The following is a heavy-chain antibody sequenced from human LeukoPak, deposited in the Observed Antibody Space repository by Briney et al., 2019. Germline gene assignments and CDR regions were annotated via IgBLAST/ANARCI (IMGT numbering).Heavy chain of an antibody. V-gene: IGHV3-20*04. CDR3: ARNSNYQSKDYFDY. J-gene: IGHJ4*02. CDR1: GFTFSSYS. D-gene: IGHD4-11*01. CDR2: INWNGGST. Sequence: RAGGSLRLSCAASGFTFSSYSMNWVRQAPGKGLEWVSGINWNGGSTGYADSVKGRFTISRDDAKNSLYLQMNSLRAEDTALYYCARNSNYQSKDYFDYWGQGTLVTVSS.